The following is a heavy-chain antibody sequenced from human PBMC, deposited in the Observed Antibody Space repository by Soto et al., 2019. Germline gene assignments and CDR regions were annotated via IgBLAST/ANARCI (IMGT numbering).Heavy chain of an antibody. CDR1: GGSISSGDYY. J-gene: IGHJ4*02. CDR2: IYYSGST. V-gene: IGHV4-30-4*08. Sequence: SETLSLTCTVSGGSISSGDYYWSWIRQPPGKGLEWIGYIYYSGSTYYNPSLKSRVTISVDTSKNQFSLKLSSVTAADTAVYYCARTYGDYPSLSIDYWGQGTLVTVSS. D-gene: IGHD4-17*01. CDR3: ARTYGDYPSLSIDY.